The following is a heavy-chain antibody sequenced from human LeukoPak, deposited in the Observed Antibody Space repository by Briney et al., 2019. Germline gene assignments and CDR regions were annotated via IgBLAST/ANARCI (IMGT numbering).Heavy chain of an antibody. Sequence: GGSLRLSCAASGFTFSSYAMHWVRQAPGKGLEWVAVISYDGSNEYYEDSVKGRFTISRDNSKNTLYLQINSLRAEDTAVYYCARGTGYSSGWSFDYWGQGTLVTVSS. CDR1: GFTFSSYA. J-gene: IGHJ4*02. CDR3: ARGTGYSSGWSFDY. V-gene: IGHV3-30-3*01. D-gene: IGHD6-19*01. CDR2: ISYDGSNE.